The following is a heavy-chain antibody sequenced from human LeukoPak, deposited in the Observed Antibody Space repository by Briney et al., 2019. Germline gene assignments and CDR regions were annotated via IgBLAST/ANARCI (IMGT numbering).Heavy chain of an antibody. CDR2: ISTYNGNT. D-gene: IGHD3-10*01. J-gene: IGHJ4*02. CDR1: GYTFTSYG. CDR3: ARVGGVLWFGGSSDY. Sequence: GASVKVSCKASGYTFTSYGISWVRQAPGQGLEWMGWISTYNGNTNYAQKLQGRVTMTTDTSTSTAYMELKSLRSDDTAVYYCARVGGVLWFGGSSDYWGQGTLVTVSS. V-gene: IGHV1-18*01.